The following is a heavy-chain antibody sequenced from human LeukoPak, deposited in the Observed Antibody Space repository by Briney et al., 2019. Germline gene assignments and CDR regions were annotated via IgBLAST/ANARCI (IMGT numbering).Heavy chain of an antibody. CDR3: ARTYDSSGYFSEVDY. CDR2: MYHSGYT. CDR1: GYSISSGYY. D-gene: IGHD3-22*01. V-gene: IGHV4-38-2*01. Sequence: SETLSLTCSVSGYSISSGYYWGWIRQPPGKGLEWIGCMYHSGYTYYNPSLTSRVTISVDTSKNQFSLKLSSVTAADTAVYYCARTYDSSGYFSEVDYWGQGTLVTVSS. J-gene: IGHJ4*02.